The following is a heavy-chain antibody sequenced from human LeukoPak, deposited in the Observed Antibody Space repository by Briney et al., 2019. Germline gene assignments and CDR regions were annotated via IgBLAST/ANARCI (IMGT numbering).Heavy chain of an antibody. CDR2: MNPNSGNT. CDR3: ALIPVVPAPIYGMDV. V-gene: IGHV1-8*01. Sequence: ASVKVSCKASGYTFTSYDINWVRQATGQGLEWMGWMNPNSGNTGYAQKFQGRVTMTRNTSISTAYMELSSLRSEDTAVYYCALIPVVPAPIYGMDVWGQGTTVTVSS. D-gene: IGHD2-2*01. CDR1: GYTFTSYD. J-gene: IGHJ6*02.